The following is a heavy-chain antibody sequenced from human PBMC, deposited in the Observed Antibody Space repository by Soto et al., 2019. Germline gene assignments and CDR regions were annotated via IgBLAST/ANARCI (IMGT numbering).Heavy chain of an antibody. D-gene: IGHD3-9*01. Sequence: EVQLLESGGGLVQPGGSLRLSCAASGFTFSSYAMSWVRQAPGKGLEWVSDITGSGGYTFYADSVTGRFTISRDNSKKTLYLQMSRLRAEATAVYYCAKERYYDILTGPENYYYHYGMDVGGQGTTFTVSS. V-gene: IGHV3-23*01. CDR2: ITGSGGYT. J-gene: IGHJ6*02. CDR3: AKERYYDILTGPENYYYHYGMDV. CDR1: GFTFSSYA.